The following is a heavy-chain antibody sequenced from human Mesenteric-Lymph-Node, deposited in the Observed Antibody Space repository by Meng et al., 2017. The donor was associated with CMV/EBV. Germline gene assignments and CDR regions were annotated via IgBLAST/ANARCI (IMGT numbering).Heavy chain of an antibody. Sequence: SAYTLTSYGISWVRQDPGQGLEWMGWISAYNGNTNYAQKLQGRVTMTTDTSTSTAYMELRSPRSDDTAVYYCARDLYSSSWYATSPDYWGQGTLVTVSS. CDR1: AYTLTSYG. D-gene: IGHD6-13*01. J-gene: IGHJ4*02. V-gene: IGHV1-18*04. CDR2: ISAYNGNT. CDR3: ARDLYSSSWYATSPDY.